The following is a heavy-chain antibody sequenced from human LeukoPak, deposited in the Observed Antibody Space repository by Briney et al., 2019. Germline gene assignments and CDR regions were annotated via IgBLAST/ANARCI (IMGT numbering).Heavy chain of an antibody. V-gene: IGHV3-7*01. D-gene: IGHD3-10*01. J-gene: IGHJ4*02. CDR1: GFTFSSYW. CDR2: IKQDGSEK. CDR3: ARDYYGSGSVFFDY. Sequence: GGSLRLSCAASGFTFSSYWMSWVRQAPGKGLEWVANIKQDGSEKYYVDSVKGRFTISRDNAKNSLYLQMNSLRTEDTAVYYCARDYYGSGSVFFDYWGQGTLVTVSS.